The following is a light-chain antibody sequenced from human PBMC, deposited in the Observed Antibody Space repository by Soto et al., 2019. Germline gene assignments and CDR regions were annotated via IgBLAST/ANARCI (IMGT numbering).Light chain of an antibody. J-gene: IGLJ1*01. V-gene: IGLV2-14*03. CDR3: NSYTSSNTFVV. CDR1: SSDVGGYAY. Sequence: QSALTQPASVYGSPGQSITISCTGTSSDVGGYAYVSWYQQHPGKAPKLMIYDVTNRPSGVSIRFSASKSGNTASLTISGLQAEDEADYYCNSYTSSNTFVVFGTGTKVTVL. CDR2: DVT.